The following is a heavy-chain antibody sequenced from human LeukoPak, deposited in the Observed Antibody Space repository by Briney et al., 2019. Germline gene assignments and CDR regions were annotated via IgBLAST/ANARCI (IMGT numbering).Heavy chain of an antibody. CDR1: GFTFSSYA. V-gene: IGHV3-30-3*01. CDR3: ATKGNRYSSSWYYFDY. J-gene: IGHJ4*02. D-gene: IGHD6-13*01. CDR2: ISYDGSNK. Sequence: GRSLRLSCAASGFTFSSYAMHWVRQAPGKGLEWVAVISYDGSNKYYADSVKGRFTISRDNSKNTLYLQMNSLRAEDTAVYYCATKGNRYSSSWYYFDYWGQGTLVTVSS.